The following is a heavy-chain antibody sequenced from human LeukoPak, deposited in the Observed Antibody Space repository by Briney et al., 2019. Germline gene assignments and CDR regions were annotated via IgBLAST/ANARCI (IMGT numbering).Heavy chain of an antibody. Sequence: SETLSLTCTVSGGSISSGGYYWSWIRQPPGKGLEWVGYIYHSGSTYYNPSLKSRVTISVDTSKNQFSLKLSSVTAADTAVYYCAGEPARGVNYYYGMDVWGQGTTVTVSS. J-gene: IGHJ6*02. CDR3: AGEPARGVNYYYGMDV. V-gene: IGHV4-30-2*01. D-gene: IGHD2-8*01. CDR1: GGSISSGGYY. CDR2: IYHSGST.